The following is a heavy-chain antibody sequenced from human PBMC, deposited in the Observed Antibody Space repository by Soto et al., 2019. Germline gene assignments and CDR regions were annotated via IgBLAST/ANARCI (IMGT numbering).Heavy chain of an antibody. CDR2: ISYDGSNK. CDR3: AKDQGSGRQSYYGMDV. J-gene: IGHJ6*02. CDR1: GFTFSSYG. Sequence: PGGSLRLSCAASGFTFSSYGMHWVRQAPGKGLEWVAVISYDGSNKYYADSVKGRFTISRDNSKNTLYLQMNSLRAEDTAVYYCAKDQGSGRQSYYGMDVWGQGTTVTISS. D-gene: IGHD1-26*01. V-gene: IGHV3-30*18.